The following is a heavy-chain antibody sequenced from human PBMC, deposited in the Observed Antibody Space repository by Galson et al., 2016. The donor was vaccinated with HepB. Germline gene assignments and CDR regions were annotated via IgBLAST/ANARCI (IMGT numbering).Heavy chain of an antibody. J-gene: IGHJ3*01. D-gene: IGHD3-16*01. CDR1: GFTLSSYS. V-gene: IGHV3-23*01. CDR3: VRSVVGGGRLLAFDV. Sequence: SLRLSCAASGFTLSSYSMNWVRQAPRQGLEWVSGIRFSSLSTYYADSVTGRFSISGDTSNNTLYRQMGSLRADDTAVYYCVRSVVGGGRLLAFDVWGPGTMVTVSS. CDR2: IRFSSLST.